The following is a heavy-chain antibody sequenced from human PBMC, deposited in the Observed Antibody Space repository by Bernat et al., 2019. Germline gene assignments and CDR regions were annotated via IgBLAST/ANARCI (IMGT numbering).Heavy chain of an antibody. Sequence: QLQLQESGSGLVKPSQTLSLTCAVSGGSISSGGYSWIWIRQPPGKGLEWIGYIYNSGSTYYNPSLKCRVTISVDRSKNQFSLKLSSVTAADTAVYYCARYRHSSSPTRNWFDPWGQGTLVTVSS. CDR1: GGSISSGGYS. CDR3: ARYRHSSSPTRNWFDP. J-gene: IGHJ5*02. D-gene: IGHD6-6*01. CDR2: IYNSGST. V-gene: IGHV4-30-2*01.